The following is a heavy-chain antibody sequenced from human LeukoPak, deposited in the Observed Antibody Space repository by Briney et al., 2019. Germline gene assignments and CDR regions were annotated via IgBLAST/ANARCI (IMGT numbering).Heavy chain of an antibody. CDR1: GFTFSSYA. D-gene: IGHD1-26*01. V-gene: IGHV3-30-3*01. Sequence: GGSLRLSCAAYGFTFSSYAMHWVRQAPGKGLEWVAVISYDGSNKYYADSVKGRFTISRDNSKNTLYLQMNSLRGDDTAVYYCAREWELTEFDYWGQGTLVSVSS. CDR2: ISYDGSNK. J-gene: IGHJ4*02. CDR3: AREWELTEFDY.